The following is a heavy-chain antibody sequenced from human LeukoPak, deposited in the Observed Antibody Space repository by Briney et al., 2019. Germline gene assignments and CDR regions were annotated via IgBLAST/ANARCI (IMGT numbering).Heavy chain of an antibody. CDR2: ISAYNGNT. J-gene: IGHJ3*02. V-gene: IGHV1-18*01. CDR1: GYTFNSFT. D-gene: IGHD4-17*01. CDR3: ASDGDANVGNAFDI. Sequence: ASVKVSCKASGYTFNSFTINWVRQAPGQGLEWMGWISAYNGNTNYAQKLQGRVTMTTDTSTSTAYMELSSLRSEDTAVYYCASDGDANVGNAFDIWGQGTMVTVSS.